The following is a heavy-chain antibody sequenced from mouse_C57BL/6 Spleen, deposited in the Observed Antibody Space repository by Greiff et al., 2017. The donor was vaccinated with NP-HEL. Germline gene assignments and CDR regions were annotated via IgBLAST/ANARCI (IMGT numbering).Heavy chain of an antibody. Sequence: QVQLKESGPGLVQPSQSLSITCTVSGFSLTSYGVHWVRQSPGKGLEWLGVIWRGGSTDYNAAFMSRLSITKDNSKSQVFFKMNSLQADDTAIYYCAKKGYGSSYGYFDVWGTGTTVTVSS. D-gene: IGHD1-1*01. J-gene: IGHJ1*03. V-gene: IGHV2-5*01. CDR2: IWRGGST. CDR1: GFSLTSYG. CDR3: AKKGYGSSYGYFDV.